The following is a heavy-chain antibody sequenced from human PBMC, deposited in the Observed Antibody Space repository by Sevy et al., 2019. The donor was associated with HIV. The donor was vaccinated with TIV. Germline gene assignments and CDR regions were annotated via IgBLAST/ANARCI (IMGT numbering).Heavy chain of an antibody. V-gene: IGHV3-7*01. J-gene: IGHJ6*02. CDR3: AKVLHIVEVPAAIDYYYGMDV. Sequence: GGSLRLSCAASGFTLSSYWMSWVRQAPGKGLEWVANIKQDGSEKYYVDSVKGRFSISRDNSKNTLYLQMNSLRVEDTAVYFCAKVLHIVEVPAAIDYYYGMDVWGQGTTVTVSS. CDR1: GFTLSSYW. CDR2: IKQDGSEK. D-gene: IGHD2-2*01.